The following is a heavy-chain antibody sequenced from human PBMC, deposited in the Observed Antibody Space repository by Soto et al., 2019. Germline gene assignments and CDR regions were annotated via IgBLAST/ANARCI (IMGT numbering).Heavy chain of an antibody. CDR3: ARQGYGPQHGLVDE. J-gene: IGHJ6*02. CDR2: INHDGYS. D-gene: IGHD1-1*01. Sequence: QVQLQQSGPGLVKPSETLSLTCTVSGGSIINYYCSWFRQSPGKGLEWIGYINHDGYSAYNLSLKRRITMSAETSKTQFSLMLDSVTATDTAGYYCARQGYGPQHGLVDEWGQGTTVIVSS. CDR1: GGSIINYY. V-gene: IGHV4-59*08.